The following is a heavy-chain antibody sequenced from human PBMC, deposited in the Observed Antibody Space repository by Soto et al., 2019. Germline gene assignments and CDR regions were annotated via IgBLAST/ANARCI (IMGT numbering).Heavy chain of an antibody. CDR1: GGSISSGGYY. CDR2: IYYSGST. V-gene: IGHV4-31*03. CDR3: ARGGYYGSGSYYLFDY. D-gene: IGHD3-10*01. J-gene: IGHJ4*02. Sequence: QVQLQESGPGLVKPSQTLSLTCTVSGGSISSGGYYWSWIRQHPGKGLEWIGYIYYSGSTYYNPSLKSRVTISVDTSKNQFPLRLSSVTAADTAVYYCARGGYYGSGSYYLFDYWGQGTLVTVSS.